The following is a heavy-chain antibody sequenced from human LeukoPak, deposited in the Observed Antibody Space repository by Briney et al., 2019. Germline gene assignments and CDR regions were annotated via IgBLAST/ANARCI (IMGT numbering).Heavy chain of an antibody. CDR2: ISAYNGNT. Sequence: ASVKVSCKTSGYSFILYGISWVRQAPGQGPEWMGWISAYNGNTNYAQKVQGRVTMTTDTSTNTAYMELRSLRSDDTAVYYCARPLAVGGDYYFDYWGQGTLVTVSS. CDR3: ARPLAVGGDYYFDY. D-gene: IGHD6-13*01. CDR1: GYSFILYG. J-gene: IGHJ4*02. V-gene: IGHV1-18*01.